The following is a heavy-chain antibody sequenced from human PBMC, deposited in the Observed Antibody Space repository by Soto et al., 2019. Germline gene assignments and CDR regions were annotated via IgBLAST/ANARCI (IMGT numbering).Heavy chain of an antibody. J-gene: IGHJ4*02. CDR3: ARDRGAVTGQYFDY. CDR2: ISSSGTSA. CDR1: GFTFSAVY. Sequence: QVQLEESGGGLVKPGGSLRLSCAASGFTFSAVYMGWIRQAPNKGLKYISYISSSGTSANYADSVKGRFTISRDNAKNSLYLQMNSLRAEDTAVYYCARDRGAVTGQYFDYWGQGALVTVSS. V-gene: IGHV3-11*05. D-gene: IGHD6-19*01.